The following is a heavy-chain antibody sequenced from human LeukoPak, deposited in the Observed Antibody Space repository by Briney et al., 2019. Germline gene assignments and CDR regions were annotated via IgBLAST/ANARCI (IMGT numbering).Heavy chain of an antibody. CDR3: ARGSAALRFLEWLPRHFDY. Sequence: ASVKVSCKASGYTFTCYSMNWVRQAPGQGLEWMGWINPNSGGTNYAQKFQGRVTMTRDTSISTAYMELSRLRSDDTAVYYCARGSAALRFLEWLPRHFDYWGQGTLVTVSS. CDR1: GYTFTCYS. CDR2: INPNSGGT. V-gene: IGHV1-2*02. J-gene: IGHJ4*02. D-gene: IGHD3-3*01.